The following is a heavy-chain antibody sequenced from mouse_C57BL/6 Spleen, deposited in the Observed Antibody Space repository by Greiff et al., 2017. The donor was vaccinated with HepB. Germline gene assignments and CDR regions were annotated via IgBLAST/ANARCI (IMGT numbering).Heavy chain of an antibody. CDR3: TRSAAQAYFDY. Sequence: VQLQQSGAELVRPGASVTLSCKASGYTFTDYEMHWVKQTPVNGLEWIGDIDPETGGTAYNQTFKGKAILTADKSSSTAYMELRSLTSEDSAVYYCTRSAAQAYFDYWGQGTTLTVSS. CDR1: GYTFTDYE. J-gene: IGHJ2*01. D-gene: IGHD3-2*02. CDR2: IDPETGGT. V-gene: IGHV1-15*01.